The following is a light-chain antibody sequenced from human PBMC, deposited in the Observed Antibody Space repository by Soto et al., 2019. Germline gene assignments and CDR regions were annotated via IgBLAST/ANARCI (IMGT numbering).Light chain of an antibody. CDR3: CLYTASYSV. V-gene: IGLV2-11*01. CDR2: DVS. J-gene: IGLJ3*02. CDR1: SSDVGGFDF. Sequence: QSVLTQPRSVSGSPGQSVAISCTATSSDVGGFDFVSWYQQHPGKAPKLVIYDVSKRPSGVPDRFSGSRSGDTASLTISGLQAEDEADYYCCLYTASYSVFGGGTKVT.